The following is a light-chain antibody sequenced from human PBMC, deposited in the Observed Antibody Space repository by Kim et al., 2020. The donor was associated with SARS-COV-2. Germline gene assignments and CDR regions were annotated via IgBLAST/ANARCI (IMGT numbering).Light chain of an antibody. V-gene: IGKV3-15*01. J-gene: IGKJ1*01. Sequence: SPGERATLSCRASQTINNRLVWYQHKPGQAPRLLIYDATTRAIGVPARFMCSGSETDITLTISSLQSEDFAVYYCQQSNDCTPLTFGQGTKVDIK. CDR2: DAT. CDR3: QQSNDCTPLT. CDR1: QTINNR.